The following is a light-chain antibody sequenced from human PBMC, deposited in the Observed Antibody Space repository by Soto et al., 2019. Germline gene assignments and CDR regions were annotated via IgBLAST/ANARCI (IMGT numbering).Light chain of an antibody. V-gene: IGKV1-5*01. CDR1: QSISSW. J-gene: IGKJ5*01. CDR2: DAS. CDR3: QQYNSYPYT. Sequence: DIQMTQSPSTLSASVGDRVTITCRASQSISSWLAWYQQKPGKAPKLLIYDASSLESGAPSRFSGSGSGTEFTLTISSLQPDDFAPYYCQQYNSYPYTFGQGTRLESK.